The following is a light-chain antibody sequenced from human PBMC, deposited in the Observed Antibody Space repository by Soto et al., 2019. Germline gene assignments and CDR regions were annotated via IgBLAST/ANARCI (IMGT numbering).Light chain of an antibody. V-gene: IGKV3-15*01. Sequence: EIVLTQSPATLSVSPGESATLSCRASQRLSNNVAWYQQTPGQAPRLLIYDASTRATGVPDRSIGSGSGTEFTLTISSLQSEDFAVYYCQQCYNWPRTFGQGTKVDNK. CDR2: DAS. CDR1: QRLSNN. J-gene: IGKJ1*01. CDR3: QQCYNWPRT.